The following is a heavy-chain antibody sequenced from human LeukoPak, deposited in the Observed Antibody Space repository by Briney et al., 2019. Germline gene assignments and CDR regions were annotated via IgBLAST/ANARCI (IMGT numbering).Heavy chain of an antibody. J-gene: IGHJ4*02. Sequence: PGGSLRLSCAASGITFGTYAMNWVRQAPGKGLEWASTVSGSGVATYFADSLKDRFTISRDISNNTVYLQMNSLRAEDTAVYYCSRDRGTYWGQGTLVTVSS. CDR3: SRDRGTY. CDR1: GITFGTYA. V-gene: IGHV3-23*01. D-gene: IGHD3-10*01. CDR2: VSGSGVAT.